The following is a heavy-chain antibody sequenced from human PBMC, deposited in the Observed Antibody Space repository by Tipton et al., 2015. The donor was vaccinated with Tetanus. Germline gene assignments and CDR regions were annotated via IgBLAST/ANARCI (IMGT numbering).Heavy chain of an antibody. V-gene: IGHV3-74*01. Sequence: SLRLSCAASGFTFSSYWMHWVRQAPGKGLVWVSRINSDGSSTSYADSVKGRFTISRDNAKNTLYLQMNSLRAEDTAVYYCARDHYDSSGYGGHDYWGQGTLVTVSS. CDR1: GFTFSSYW. J-gene: IGHJ4*02. D-gene: IGHD3-22*01. CDR2: INSDGSST. CDR3: ARDHYDSSGYGGHDY.